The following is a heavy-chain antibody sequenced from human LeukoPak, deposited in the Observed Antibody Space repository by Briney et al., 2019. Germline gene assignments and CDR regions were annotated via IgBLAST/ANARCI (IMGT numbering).Heavy chain of an antibody. Sequence: SETLSLTCTVYGGSISSYYWSWIRQPPGKGLEWIGYIYYSGSTNYNPSLKSRVTISVDTSKNQFSLKLSSVTAADTAVYYCAREPYYYGSGSYIDCWGQGTLVTVSS. D-gene: IGHD3-10*01. CDR1: GGSISSYY. CDR2: IYYSGST. CDR3: AREPYYYGSGSYIDC. V-gene: IGHV4-59*01. J-gene: IGHJ4*02.